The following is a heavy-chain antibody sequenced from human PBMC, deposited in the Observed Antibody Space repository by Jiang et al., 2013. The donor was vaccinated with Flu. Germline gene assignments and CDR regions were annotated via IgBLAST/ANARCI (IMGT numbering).Heavy chain of an antibody. V-gene: IGHV4-39*01. CDR2: IYYMGAP. CDR3: ARLLGGAFDY. D-gene: IGHD4/OR15-4a*01. Sequence: GWIRQPPRKGLEWIGSIYYMGAPTTTRPSKSRVTISVDTSKNQFSLKLSSVTAADTAVYYCARLLGGAFDYWGQGTLVTVSS. J-gene: IGHJ4*02.